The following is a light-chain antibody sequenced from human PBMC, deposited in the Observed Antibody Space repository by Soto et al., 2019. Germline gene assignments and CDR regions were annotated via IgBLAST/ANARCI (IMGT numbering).Light chain of an antibody. J-gene: IGKJ3*01. CDR2: LGS. V-gene: IGKV2-28*01. CDR3: MQAILTPPT. Sequence: DIVMTQSPLSLPVTPGEPASISCRSSQSLLHSNGYNYLDWYLQKPGQSPQLLIYLGSNRASGVPDRFSGSGSGTDFTLKISRVDAEDFGVYSCMQAILTPPTFGPGTKVDIK. CDR1: QSLLHSNGYNY.